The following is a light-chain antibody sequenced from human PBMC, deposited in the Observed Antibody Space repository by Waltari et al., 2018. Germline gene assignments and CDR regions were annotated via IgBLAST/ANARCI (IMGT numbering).Light chain of an antibody. Sequence: DTVMTQSPLSLPVTLGEPASISCRSSQSLLHVNGYNYLAWYPQKPGQSPQLLIYLGSNRASGVPDRFSGSGSGTDFTLKISRVEAEDVGVYYCMQALQTPLTFGGGTKVEIK. CDR2: LGS. V-gene: IGKV2-28*01. J-gene: IGKJ4*01. CDR1: QSLLHVNGYNY. CDR3: MQALQTPLT.